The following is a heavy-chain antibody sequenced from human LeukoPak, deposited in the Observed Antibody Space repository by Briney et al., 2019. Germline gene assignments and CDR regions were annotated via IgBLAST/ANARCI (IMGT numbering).Heavy chain of an antibody. J-gene: IGHJ6*03. Sequence: GRSLRLSCAASGFTFSSYAMHWVRQAPGKGLEWVAVISYDGSNKYYADSVKGRFTISRDNSKNTLYLQMNSLRAEDTAVYYCASSMSRAKYDFWSGYPTNYYYMDVWGKGTTVTVSS. CDR2: ISYDGSNK. CDR3: ASSMSRAKYDFWSGYPTNYYYMDV. V-gene: IGHV3-30-3*01. CDR1: GFTFSSYA. D-gene: IGHD3-3*01.